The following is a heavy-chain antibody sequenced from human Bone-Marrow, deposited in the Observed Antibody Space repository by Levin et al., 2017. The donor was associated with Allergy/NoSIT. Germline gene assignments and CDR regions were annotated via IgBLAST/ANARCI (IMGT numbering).Heavy chain of an antibody. J-gene: IGHJ3*02. V-gene: IGHV1-2*02. Sequence: GESLKISCKASGYTFTSYYMHWVRQAPGQGLEWMGWMNPSNGDTDYAQNFQGRVTLTRDTSISTAYMEMIRLRPDDTAMYYCATSTWYRSGGGAFDIWGQGTKVTVSS. D-gene: IGHD6-19*01. CDR2: MNPSNGDT. CDR1: GYTFTSYY. CDR3: ATSTWYRSGGGAFDI.